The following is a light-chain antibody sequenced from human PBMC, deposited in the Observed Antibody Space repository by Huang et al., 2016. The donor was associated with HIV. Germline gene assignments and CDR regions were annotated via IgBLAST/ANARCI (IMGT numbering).Light chain of an antibody. CDR1: QDIRFY. CDR2: DAS. J-gene: IGKJ5*01. Sequence: DIQMTQSPSFLSASVGDRVTITCQASQDIRFYLNWDQQKPGKAPELLIFDASNLQTGVSSRFSGSGSGTDFTFTISSLQPEDIATYYCQQYDNFPPTFGQGTRLEIK. CDR3: QQYDNFPPT. V-gene: IGKV1-33*01.